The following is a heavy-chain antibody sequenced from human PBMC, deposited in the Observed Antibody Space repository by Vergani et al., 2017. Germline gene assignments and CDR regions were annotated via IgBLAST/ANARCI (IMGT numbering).Heavy chain of an antibody. Sequence: QVQLQESGPGLVKPSQTLTLTCTVSGGSISSGSYYWSWIRQPAGKGLEWIGRIYTSGSTNYNPSLKSRVTMSVDTSKNQFSLKLSSVTAADTAVYYCARXAVVVPAATPWFDPWGQGTLVTVSS. CDR1: GGSISSGSYY. D-gene: IGHD2-2*01. CDR3: ARXAVVVPAATPWFDP. CDR2: IYTSGST. V-gene: IGHV4-61*02. J-gene: IGHJ5*02.